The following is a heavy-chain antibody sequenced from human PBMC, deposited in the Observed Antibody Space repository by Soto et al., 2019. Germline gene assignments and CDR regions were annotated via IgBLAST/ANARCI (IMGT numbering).Heavy chain of an antibody. D-gene: IGHD3-10*01. CDR1: GFTLSRYS. CDR3: ASGLAGGIPDC. CDR2: ISRSSSTI. J-gene: IGHJ4*02. Sequence: EVQLVESGGGLVQPGGSLRLSCVASGFTLSRYSMNWVRQAPGKGLEWVSYISRSSSTIYYADSVKGRFTISRDNAENSLYLQMNGRRAEDTAVSYCASGLAGGIPDCWGQGTRVTVSP. V-gene: IGHV3-48*01.